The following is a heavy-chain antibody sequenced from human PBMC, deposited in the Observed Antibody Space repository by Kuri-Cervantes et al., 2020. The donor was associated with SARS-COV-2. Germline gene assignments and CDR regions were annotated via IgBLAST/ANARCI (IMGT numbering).Heavy chain of an antibody. CDR1: GFTFSSYA. J-gene: IGHJ4*02. D-gene: IGHD3-16*02. CDR3: ANFARGSYRGVDYFDY. V-gene: IGHV3-64*04. Sequence: GESLKISCSASGFTFSSYAMHWVRQAPGKGLEYVSAISSNGGSTYYADSVKGRFTISRDNSKNTLYLQMNSLRAEDTAVYYCANFARGSYRGVDYFDYWGQGTLVTVSS. CDR2: ISSNGGST.